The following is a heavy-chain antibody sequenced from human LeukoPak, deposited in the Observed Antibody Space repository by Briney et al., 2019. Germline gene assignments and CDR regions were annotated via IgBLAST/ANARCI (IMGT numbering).Heavy chain of an antibody. CDR1: GFSFSGFT. V-gene: IGHV3-21*01. J-gene: IGHJ4*02. CDR3: ASVRSGDTRDFDY. D-gene: IGHD4-17*01. Sequence: GGSLRLSCAASGFSFSGFTMNWVRQAPGKGLEWVSSIISTSDIYYAGSVKGRFTISRDNAKNSLYLQMNSLRAEDTAVYYCASVRSGDTRDFDYWGQGTLVTVSA. CDR2: IISTSDI.